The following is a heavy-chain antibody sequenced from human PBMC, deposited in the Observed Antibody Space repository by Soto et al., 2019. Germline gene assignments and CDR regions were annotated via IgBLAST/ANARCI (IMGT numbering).Heavy chain of an antibody. CDR3: ARCPGEKCARNTIFGVVGEGFDY. J-gene: IGHJ4*02. D-gene: IGHD3-3*01. CDR1: GFTFNNFA. Sequence: EVQLLESGGGLVQPGGSLRLSCAASGFTFNNFAMSWVRQAPGKGLEWVSSISDGGGSTYYGDSVKGRFTISRDNSKHTVYLQMNSLRAEDTAVYYCARCPGEKCARNTIFGVVGEGFDYWGQGTLVTVSS. CDR2: ISDGGGST. V-gene: IGHV3-23*01.